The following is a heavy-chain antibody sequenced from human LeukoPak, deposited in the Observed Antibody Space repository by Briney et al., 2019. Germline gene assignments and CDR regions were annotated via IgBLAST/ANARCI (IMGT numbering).Heavy chain of an antibody. CDR3: ARAWAEQLATFDP. D-gene: IGHD6-6*01. CDR1: GYTFTGYY. V-gene: IGHV1-2*02. Sequence: ASVKVSCKASGYTFTGYYMHWVRQAPGQGLEGMGWIHPNRGGTKYEENVQGRVTMTRDSAISTAYMELSRLRSDDTAVYYCARAWAEQLATFDPWGQGTLVTVSS. J-gene: IGHJ5*02. CDR2: IHPNRGGT.